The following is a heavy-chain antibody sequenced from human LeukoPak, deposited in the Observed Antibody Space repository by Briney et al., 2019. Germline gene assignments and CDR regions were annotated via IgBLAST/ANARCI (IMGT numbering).Heavy chain of an antibody. J-gene: IGHJ4*02. CDR2: INHSGST. CDR3: ARAKYSSSWYTPQPCGVFDY. Sequence: SETLSLTCAVYGGSFSGYYWSWIRQPPGKGLEWIGEINHSGSTNYNPSLKSRVTISVDTSKNQFSLKLSSVTAADTAVYYCARAKYSSSWYTPQPCGVFDYWGQGTLVTVSS. CDR1: GGSFSGYY. V-gene: IGHV4-34*01. D-gene: IGHD6-13*01.